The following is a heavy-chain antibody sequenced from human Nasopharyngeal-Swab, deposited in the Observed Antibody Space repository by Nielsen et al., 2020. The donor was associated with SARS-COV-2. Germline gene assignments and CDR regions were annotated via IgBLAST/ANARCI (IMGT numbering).Heavy chain of an antibody. V-gene: IGHV3-11*06. Sequence: GESLKISCAASGFTFSDYYMSWIRQAPGKGLEWVSYISSSSSYTNYADSVKGRFTISRDNAKNSLYLQMKSLRAEDTAVYYCSRDRGGYSYGSGGRWFDPWGQGTLVTVSS. J-gene: IGHJ5*02. D-gene: IGHD5-18*01. CDR3: SRDRGGYSYGSGGRWFDP. CDR1: GFTFSDYY. CDR2: ISSSSSYT.